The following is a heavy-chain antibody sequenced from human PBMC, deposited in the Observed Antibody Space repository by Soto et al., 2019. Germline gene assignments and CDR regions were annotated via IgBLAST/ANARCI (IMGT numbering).Heavy chain of an antibody. CDR1: GGSLSSGCYY. CDR2: IYYSGGT. J-gene: IGHJ4*02. Sequence: SETLSRTCTVCGGSLSSGCYYWRWISQHPGKCLEWIGYIYYSGGTCYNPSRKSLVTISVDTSENQCSLKLSSVTAADTAVYDCAMVARMATDRYYFVYWGQGSRVTVSS. CDR3: AMVARMATDRYYFVY. V-gene: IGHV4-31*01. D-gene: IGHD2-21*02.